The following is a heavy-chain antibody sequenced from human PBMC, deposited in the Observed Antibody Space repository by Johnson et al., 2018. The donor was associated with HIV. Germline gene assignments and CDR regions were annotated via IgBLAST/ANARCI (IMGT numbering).Heavy chain of an antibody. J-gene: IGHJ3*02. CDR1: GFTFDDYA. V-gene: IGHV3-9*01. CDR3: ALKEAFNDAFDI. CDR2: LSRNGGTI. Sequence: VPLVESGGGLIQPGTSLRLSCAASGFTFDDYAMHWVRQIPGKGLEWISGLSRNGGTIGYAVSVKGRFTISRDNAKSSLYLQMDSLRAEDTAVYYCALKEAFNDAFDIWGQGTMVTVSS.